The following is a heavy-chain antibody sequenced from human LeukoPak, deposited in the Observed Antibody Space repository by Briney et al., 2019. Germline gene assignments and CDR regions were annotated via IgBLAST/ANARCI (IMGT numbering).Heavy chain of an antibody. D-gene: IGHD2-21*01. CDR1: GGSFSGYY. V-gene: IGHV4-34*01. CDR2: INHSGST. CDR3: ARDRVGMAHGGFDY. Sequence: PSETLSLTCAVYGGSFSGYYWSWIRQPPGKGLEWIGEINHSGSTNYNPSLKSRVTMSVDTSKNQFSLKLSSVTAADTAVYYCARDRVGMAHGGFDYWGQGTLVTVSS. J-gene: IGHJ4*02.